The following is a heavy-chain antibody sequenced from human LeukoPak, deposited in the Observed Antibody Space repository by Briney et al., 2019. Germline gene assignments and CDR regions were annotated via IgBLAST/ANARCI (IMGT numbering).Heavy chain of an antibody. CDR1: GFTFSSYA. CDR2: ISYDGSNE. CDR3: ASPPYSSGWYICC. V-gene: IGHV3-30*04. J-gene: IGHJ4*02. Sequence: GGSLRLSCAASGFTFSSYAMHWVRQAPGKGLEWVAVISYDGSNEYYADSVKGRFTISRDNSKNTLYLQMNSLRAEDTAVYYCASPPYSSGWYICCWGQGTLVTVSS. D-gene: IGHD6-19*01.